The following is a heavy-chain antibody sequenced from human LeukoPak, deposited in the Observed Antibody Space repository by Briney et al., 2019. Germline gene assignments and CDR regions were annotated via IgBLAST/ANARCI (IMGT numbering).Heavy chain of an antibody. CDR3: ARTYYDFWSGYYTLLIGDAFDI. J-gene: IGHJ3*02. V-gene: IGHV4-39*07. Sequence: SETLSLTCTVSSGSISTSNYYWGWVRQPPGKGLEWIGSIYYSGSTYYNPSLKSRVTISVDTSKNQFSLKLSSVTAADTAVYYCARTYYDFWSGYYTLLIGDAFDIWGQGTMVTVSS. CDR2: IYYSGST. CDR1: SGSISTSNYY. D-gene: IGHD3-3*01.